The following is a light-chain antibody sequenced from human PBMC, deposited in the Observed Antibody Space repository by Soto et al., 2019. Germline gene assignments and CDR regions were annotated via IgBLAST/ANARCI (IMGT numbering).Light chain of an antibody. CDR1: QSINRH. V-gene: IGKV3-11*01. CDR2: DAS. J-gene: IGKJ4*01. CDR3: QQRSNWPPVT. Sequence: EIVLTQSPATLSLSPGERATLSCRASQSINRHLAWYRQKPGQASRLLIYDASNRATGIPARFSGSGPGTDFTLTISSLEPEDFGVYYCQQRSNWPPVTFGGGTKVDIK.